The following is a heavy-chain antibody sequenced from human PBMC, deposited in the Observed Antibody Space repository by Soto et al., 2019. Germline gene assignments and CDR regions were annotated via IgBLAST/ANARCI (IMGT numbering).Heavy chain of an antibody. D-gene: IGHD2-15*01. J-gene: IGHJ5*02. V-gene: IGHV4-39*01. CDR1: GGSISSSSYY. CDR2: VYYSGST. Sequence: QLQLQESGPGLVKPSETLSLTCTVSGGSISSSSYYWGWIRRPPGKGLEWIGSVYYSGSTNYNPSLKSRVTTSVDMSKNQFSLKLSSVTAADTAVYYCARQSPRCSGGSCYLGWFDPWGQGTLVTVSS. CDR3: ARQSPRCSGGSCYLGWFDP.